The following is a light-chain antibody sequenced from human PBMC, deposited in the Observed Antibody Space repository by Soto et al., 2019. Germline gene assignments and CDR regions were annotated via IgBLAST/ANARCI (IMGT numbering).Light chain of an antibody. CDR3: QQTTSFPLT. V-gene: IGKV1-12*01. CDR2: AAS. J-gene: IGKJ4*01. Sequence: DIQMTQSPSFVSASVGDRDTITCRASQGISSWLAWYQHKPGRSPKLLIHAASSLGSAVPSRFSGSGSKTDFNLAISSLQTEDFASYYCQQTTSFPLTFGGGTKVEIK. CDR1: QGISSW.